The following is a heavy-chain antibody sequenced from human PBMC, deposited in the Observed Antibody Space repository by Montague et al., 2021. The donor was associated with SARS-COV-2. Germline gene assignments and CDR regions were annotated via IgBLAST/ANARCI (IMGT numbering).Heavy chain of an antibody. CDR3: TSGREGNYNVMDV. Sequence: CAISRDSVSSNSATWNGDRQSPSRGLEWLCRTYYRSKWYNDYAVSVRGRVTINPDTSKNQFSLQLNSVTPEDTAIYYCTSGREGNYNVMDVWGQGTTVTVSS. J-gene: IGHJ6*02. CDR2: TYYRSKWYN. V-gene: IGHV6-1*01. D-gene: IGHD1-1*01. CDR1: RDSVSSNSAT.